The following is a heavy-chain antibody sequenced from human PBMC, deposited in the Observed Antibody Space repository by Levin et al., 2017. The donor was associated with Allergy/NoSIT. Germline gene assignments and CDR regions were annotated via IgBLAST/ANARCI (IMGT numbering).Heavy chain of an antibody. J-gene: IGHJ4*02. CDR1: GFTFDDYA. D-gene: IGHD4-17*01. V-gene: IGHV3-9*01. Sequence: GGSLRLSCAASGFTFDDYAMHWVRQAPGKGLEWVSGISWNSGSIGYADSVKGRFTISRDNAKNSLYLQMNSLRAEDTALYYCAKVFYRWGDYVSPFDYWGQGTLVTVSS. CDR3: AKVFYRWGDYVSPFDY. CDR2: ISWNSGSI.